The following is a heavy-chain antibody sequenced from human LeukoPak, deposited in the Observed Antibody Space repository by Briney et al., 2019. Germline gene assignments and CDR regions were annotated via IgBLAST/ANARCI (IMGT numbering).Heavy chain of an antibody. CDR2: ISSGGSGV. D-gene: IGHD3-10*01. CDR3: ARDYGGSGSYYASS. V-gene: IGHV3-11*04. J-gene: IGHJ5*02. Sequence: PGGSLRLSCAASGFIFSDYYMSWVRQAPGKGLEWVSYISSGGSGVSYADSVKGRFTISRDNAKNSLYLQMNSLRAEDTAVYYCARDYGGSGSYYASSWGQGTLVTVSS. CDR1: GFIFSDYY.